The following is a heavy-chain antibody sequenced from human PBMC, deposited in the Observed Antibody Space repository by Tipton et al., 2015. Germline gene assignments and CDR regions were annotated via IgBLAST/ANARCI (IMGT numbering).Heavy chain of an antibody. V-gene: IGHV4-38-2*01. J-gene: IGHJ4*02. D-gene: IGHD4-17*01. Sequence: TLSLTCDVSGYSISSGYYWNWIRQPPGKGLEWIGSFFHSGNTFHNPSLRSRVIISVDTSKNQISLTVTSVTAADTAVYYCARSRYTVTPDSWGQGTLVTVSS. CDR3: ARSRYTVTPDS. CDR1: GYSISSGYY. CDR2: FFHSGNT.